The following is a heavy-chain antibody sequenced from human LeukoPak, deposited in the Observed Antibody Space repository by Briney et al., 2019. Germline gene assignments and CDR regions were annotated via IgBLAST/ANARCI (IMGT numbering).Heavy chain of an antibody. J-gene: IGHJ6*02. CDR1: GGSISSYY. CDR2: IYYSGST. D-gene: IGHD5-12*01. Sequence: SENLSLTCTVSGGSISSYYWSWIRQPPGKGLEWIGYIYYSGSTNYNPSLKSRVTISVDTSKNQFSLKLSSVTAADTAVYYCARDRGYEDGMDVWGQGTTVTVSS. CDR3: ARDRGYEDGMDV. V-gene: IGHV4-59*01.